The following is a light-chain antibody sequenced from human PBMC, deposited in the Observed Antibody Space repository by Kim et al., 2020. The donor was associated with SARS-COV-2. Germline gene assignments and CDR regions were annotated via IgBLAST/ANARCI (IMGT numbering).Light chain of an antibody. CDR3: SSYAGNGNGI. CDR1: SGDVGGYDY. J-gene: IGLJ1*01. CDR2: DVT. V-gene: IGLV2-14*03. Sequence: GQAITFSCTVTSGDVGGYDYVALYQQPPGRAPKLILYDVTCRPSGVSNRFSGSTSGITASLTISGLQPEDEPNYYCSSYAGNGNGIFGTGTKVTVL.